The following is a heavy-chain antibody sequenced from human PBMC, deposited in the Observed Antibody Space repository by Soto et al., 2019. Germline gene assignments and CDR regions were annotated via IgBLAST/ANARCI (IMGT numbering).Heavy chain of an antibody. CDR1: GFSLSTSGVG. CDR2: IYWNDDK. Sequence: SGPTLVNPTQTLTLTCTFSGFSLSTSGVGVGWIRQPPGKALEWLALIYWNDDKRYSPSLKSTLTITKDTSKNQVVLTMTNMDPVDTATYYCAHSIGGWYYNWFDPWGQGTLVTVSS. J-gene: IGHJ5*02. D-gene: IGHD6-19*01. V-gene: IGHV2-5*01. CDR3: AHSIGGWYYNWFDP.